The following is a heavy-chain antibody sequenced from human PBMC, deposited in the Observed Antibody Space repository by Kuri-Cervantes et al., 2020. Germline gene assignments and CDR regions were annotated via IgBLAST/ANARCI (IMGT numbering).Heavy chain of an antibody. CDR1: GFTFSSYG. CDR2: IWYDGSNK. J-gene: IGHJ3*02. Sequence: GESLKISCAASGFTFSSYGMHWVRQAPGKGLEWVAVIWYDGSNKYYADSVKGRFTISRDNSKNTLYLQMNSLRAEDTAVYYCARPGEGSGSYGAFDIWGQGTVVTVSS. V-gene: IGHV3-33*01. D-gene: IGHD3-10*01. CDR3: ARPGEGSGSYGAFDI.